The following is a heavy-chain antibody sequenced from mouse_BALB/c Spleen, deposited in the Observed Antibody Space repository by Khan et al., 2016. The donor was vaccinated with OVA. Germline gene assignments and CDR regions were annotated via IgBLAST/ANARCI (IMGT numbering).Heavy chain of an antibody. CDR2: IWSDGTT. CDR3: ARQPYYHYNIMDY. D-gene: IGHD2-10*01. CDR1: GFSLTNYG. Sequence: VQLQESGPGLAAPSQSLSITCTISGFSLTNYGVHWFRQPPGKGLEWLVVIWSDGTTNYNSALNSRLTITKDNSQSHVFLKMNSLQTDDTAIYFCARQPYYHYNIMDYWGQGTSVTVSS. J-gene: IGHJ4*01. V-gene: IGHV2-6-1*01.